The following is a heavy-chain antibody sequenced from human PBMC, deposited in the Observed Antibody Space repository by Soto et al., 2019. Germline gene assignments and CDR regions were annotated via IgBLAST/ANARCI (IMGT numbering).Heavy chain of an antibody. CDR1: GFTFSSYA. CDR3: AKDYYDSSGYLFDY. Sequence: QVQLVESGGGVVQPGRSLTLSCAASGFTFSSYAMHWVRQAPGKGLEWVAVISYDGSNKYYADSVKGRFTISRDNPKNTLFLQMNSLRAEDTAVYYCAKDYYDSSGYLFDYWGQGILVAVSS. D-gene: IGHD3-22*01. V-gene: IGHV3-30-3*01. J-gene: IGHJ4*02. CDR2: ISYDGSNK.